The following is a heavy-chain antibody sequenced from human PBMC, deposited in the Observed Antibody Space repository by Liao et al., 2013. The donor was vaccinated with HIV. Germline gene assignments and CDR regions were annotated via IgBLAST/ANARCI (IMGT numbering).Heavy chain of an antibody. D-gene: IGHD6-19*01. Sequence: QVQLQQWGAGLLKPSETLSLTCTVSGGSISNYYWSWIRQSAGKGLEWIGRIHSSGSTNYNPSLKSRVTISVDTSKNQFSLKLSSVTAADTAVYYCARDGSSGWHKWFDPRGQGTLVTVSS. CDR3: ARDGSSGWHKWFDP. V-gene: IGHV4-59*10. CDR1: GGSISNYY. CDR2: IHSSGST. J-gene: IGHJ5*02.